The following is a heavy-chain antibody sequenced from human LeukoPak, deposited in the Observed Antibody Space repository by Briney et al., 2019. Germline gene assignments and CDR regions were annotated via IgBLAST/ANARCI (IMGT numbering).Heavy chain of an antibody. J-gene: IGHJ4*02. Sequence: GGSLRLSCAASGFTFSTYGMHWVRQAPGKGLEWVSAISTGGVNTYYTDSVKGRFTISRDNSKNTLYLQMNSLRAEDTAVYFCAKEQMMYSSSPFDYWGQGTLVTVSA. CDR3: AKEQMMYSSSPFDY. CDR2: ISTGGVNT. D-gene: IGHD6-19*01. V-gene: IGHV3-23*01. CDR1: GFTFSTYG.